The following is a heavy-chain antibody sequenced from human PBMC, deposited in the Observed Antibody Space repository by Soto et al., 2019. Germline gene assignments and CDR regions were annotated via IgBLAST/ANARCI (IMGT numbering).Heavy chain of an antibody. CDR2: INPNSGGT. CDR3: AARYCSTTTCFPFDS. J-gene: IGHJ4*02. Sequence: ASVKVSCKASGNTFTGYYIHWVRQAPGQGLEWMGWINPNSGGTKYAQKFQGRVTMTRDTSISTAYMELSRLRSDDTAVYYCAARYCSTTTCFPFDSWGQGTLVTVSS. CDR1: GNTFTGYY. D-gene: IGHD2-2*01. V-gene: IGHV1-2*02.